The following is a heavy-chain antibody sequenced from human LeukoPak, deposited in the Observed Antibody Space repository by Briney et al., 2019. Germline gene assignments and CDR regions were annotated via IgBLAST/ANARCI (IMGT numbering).Heavy chain of an antibody. CDR1: GFTFSSYW. CDR3: ARHGPVTQFDY. V-gene: IGHV3-7*04. J-gene: IGHJ4*02. D-gene: IGHD4-17*01. Sequence: GGSLRLSCAASGFTFSSYWMTWVRQAPGKGLEWVANINQGGSEKYYVDSVKGRFTVSRDNAKNSLYLQMNSLRAEDTAVYYCARHGPVTQFDYWGQGTLVTVSS. CDR2: INQGGSEK.